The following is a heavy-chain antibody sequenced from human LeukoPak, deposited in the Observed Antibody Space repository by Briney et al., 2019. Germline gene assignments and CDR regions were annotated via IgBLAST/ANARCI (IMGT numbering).Heavy chain of an antibody. CDR1: GYSISSGYY. D-gene: IGHD3/OR15-3a*01. CDR2: IYYSGSI. V-gene: IGHV4-38-2*02. Sequence: SETLSLTCTVSGYSISSGYYWGWIRQPPGKGLEWVGSIYYSGSIYHNPSLKSRVIMSVDTSKNQLSLKLSSVTAADTAVYYCARLTWTDVDDYCGQGTLVSVSS. J-gene: IGHJ4*02. CDR3: ARLTWTDVDDY.